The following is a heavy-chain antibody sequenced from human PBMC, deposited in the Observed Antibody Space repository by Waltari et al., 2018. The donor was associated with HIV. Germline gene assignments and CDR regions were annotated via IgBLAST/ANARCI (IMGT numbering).Heavy chain of an antibody. D-gene: IGHD3-10*01. J-gene: IGHJ4*02. CDR3: ARGRGGPDY. CDR2: ISYDGIEK. Sequence: QVQLVESGGGVVQPGRSLRLSCAASGFTFRNYAIHWVRQAPGKGLEWVTVISYDGIEKFYADSVKGRFTISRDNSKNTLYLQMNSLRAEDTAVYYCARGRGGPDYLGQGTRVTVSS. V-gene: IGHV3-30*01. CDR1: GFTFRNYA.